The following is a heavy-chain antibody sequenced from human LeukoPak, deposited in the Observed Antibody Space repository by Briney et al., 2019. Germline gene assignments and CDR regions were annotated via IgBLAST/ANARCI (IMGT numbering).Heavy chain of an antibody. CDR3: AKTSGSGNYYYYYYGMDV. Sequence: PGGSLRLPCAASGFDFSTYAVSWVRQATGEGLEWVSAISASGSSTFYADSVKGRFTISRDNSKNTLYLQMNSLRAEDTAVYYCAKTSGSGNYYYYYYGMDVWGQGTTVTVSS. V-gene: IGHV3-23*01. CDR1: GFDFSTYA. CDR2: ISASGSST. J-gene: IGHJ6*02. D-gene: IGHD3-10*01.